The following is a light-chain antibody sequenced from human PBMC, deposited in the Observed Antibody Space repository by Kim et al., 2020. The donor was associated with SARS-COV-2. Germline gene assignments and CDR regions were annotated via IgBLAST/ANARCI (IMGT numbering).Light chain of an antibody. V-gene: IGLV3-25*03. CDR1: ALPNQY. J-gene: IGLJ2*01. CDR3: QSADSNDSVL. CDR2: KDS. Sequence: SYELTQPPSVSLSPGQTARISCSGDALPNQYAYWYQQKPGQAPVVVIYKDSERPSGIPERFSGSSSGTTVTLTISGVQAEDEADYYCQSADSNDSVLFGGGTQLTVL.